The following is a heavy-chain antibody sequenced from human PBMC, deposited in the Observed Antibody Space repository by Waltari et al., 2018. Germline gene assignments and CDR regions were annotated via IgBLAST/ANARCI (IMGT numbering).Heavy chain of an antibody. V-gene: IGHV3-9*01. J-gene: IGHJ3*02. CDR1: GFTFDDYA. D-gene: IGHD3-10*01. CDR2: ISWNSGSI. CDR3: AKAVFADAFDI. Sequence: EVQLVESGGGLVQPGRSLRLSCAASGFTFDDYALHWVRQAPGKGLGGVSGISWNSGSIGYADSVKGRFTISRDNAKNSLYLQMNSLRAEDTALYYCAKAVFADAFDIWGQGTMVTVSS.